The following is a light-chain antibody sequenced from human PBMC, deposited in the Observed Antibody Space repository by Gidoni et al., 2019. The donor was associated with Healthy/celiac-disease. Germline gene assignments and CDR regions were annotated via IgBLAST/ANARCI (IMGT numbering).Light chain of an antibody. Sequence: QSALTQPASVSASPGQSITLSCTGTSSDVGRYNYVPLYQQHPGKAPKLMIYDVSNRPSGVSNRISGSKSGNTASLTISGLQAEEEADYYCSSYTSSSTLVFGTGTKVTVL. CDR2: DVS. CDR1: SSDVGRYNY. CDR3: SSYTSSSTLV. V-gene: IGLV2-14*03. J-gene: IGLJ1*01.